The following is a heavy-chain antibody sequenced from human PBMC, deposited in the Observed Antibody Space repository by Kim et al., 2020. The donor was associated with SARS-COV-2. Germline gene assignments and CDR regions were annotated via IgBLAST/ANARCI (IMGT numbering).Heavy chain of an antibody. J-gene: IGHJ4*02. CDR3: ARVDPHRDAGPPFFDY. Sequence: GESLKISCYTFGYTFSRFWISWVRQMPGKGLEWMGRIDPRDSYTTYNPSFQGHVTISVDRSITTAYLQWSSLKASDTAMYYCARVDPHRDAGPPFFDYWGQGTLVTVSS. CDR1: GYTFSRFW. CDR2: IDPRDSYT. D-gene: IGHD5-12*01. V-gene: IGHV5-10-1*01.